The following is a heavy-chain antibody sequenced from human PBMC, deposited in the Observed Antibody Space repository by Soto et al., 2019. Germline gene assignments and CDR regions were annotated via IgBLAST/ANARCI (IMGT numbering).Heavy chain of an antibody. D-gene: IGHD3-16*01. CDR1: GGSISSSSYY. Sequence: PSETLSLTCTVSGGSISSSSYYWGWIRQPPGKGLEWIGSIYYSGSTYYNPSLKSRVTISVDTSKNQFSLKLSSVTAADTAVYYCARIIRFGDFYIWGQGTMVTVAS. V-gene: IGHV4-39*01. J-gene: IGHJ3*02. CDR3: ARIIRFGDFYI. CDR2: IYYSGST.